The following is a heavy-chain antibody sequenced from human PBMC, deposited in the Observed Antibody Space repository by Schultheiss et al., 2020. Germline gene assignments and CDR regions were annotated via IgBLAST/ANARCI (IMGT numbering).Heavy chain of an antibody. Sequence: ASVKVSCKASGYSFTSYYMHWVRQAPGQGLEWMGLINPSAGSTTYAQKLQGRVTMTTDTSTSTAYMELSSLRSDDTAVYYCARAPPTVTNQYYYYGMDVWGKGTTGTVS. J-gene: IGHJ6*04. CDR1: GYSFTSYY. V-gene: IGHV1-46*04. CDR2: INPSAGST. CDR3: ARAPPTVTNQYYYYGMDV. D-gene: IGHD4-17*01.